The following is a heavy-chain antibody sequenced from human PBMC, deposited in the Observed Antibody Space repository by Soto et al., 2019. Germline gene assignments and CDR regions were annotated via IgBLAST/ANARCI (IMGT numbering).Heavy chain of an antibody. CDR1: GFAFSSFS. Sequence: EVQLVESGGGLVQPGGSLRLSCAASGFAFSSFSMAWVRQPPGKGLEWVANIKHDGGEKYSVDSLKGRFSVSRDNAKNSLYLQIHSLRAEDTAAYYCARGRDYNYGMDVWGQGTSVTVSS. CDR2: IKHDGGEK. J-gene: IGHJ6*02. V-gene: IGHV3-7*03. CDR3: ARGRDYNYGMDV.